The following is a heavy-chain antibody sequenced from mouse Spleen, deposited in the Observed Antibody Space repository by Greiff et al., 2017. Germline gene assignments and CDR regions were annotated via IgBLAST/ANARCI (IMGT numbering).Heavy chain of an antibody. V-gene: IGHV1-15*01. CDR2: IDPETGGT. CDR1: GYTFTDYE. J-gene: IGHJ3*01. CDR3: TRVGYDAPY. D-gene: IGHD2-2*01. Sequence: QVQLKESGAELVRPGASVTLSCKASGYTFTDYEMHWVKQTPVHGLEWIGAIDPETGGTAYNQKFKGKAILTADKSSSTAYMELRSLTSEDSAVYYCTRVGYDAPYWGQGTLVTVSA.